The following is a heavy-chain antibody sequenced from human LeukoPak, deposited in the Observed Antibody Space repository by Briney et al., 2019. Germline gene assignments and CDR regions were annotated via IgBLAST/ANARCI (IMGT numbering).Heavy chain of an antibody. D-gene: IGHD2-15*01. CDR1: GFTFSSYG. CDR2: IPYDGSNK. CDR3: SRYSRYQYFGMDV. V-gene: IGHV3-30*02. J-gene: IGHJ6*01. Sequence: GGSLRLSCAASGFTFSSYGMHWVRQAPGKGLVWVAVIPYDGSNKYYADSVKGRFTISRDNSKNTLYLQMNSLRAEDTAVYYCSRYSRYQYFGMDVYGEGRTV.